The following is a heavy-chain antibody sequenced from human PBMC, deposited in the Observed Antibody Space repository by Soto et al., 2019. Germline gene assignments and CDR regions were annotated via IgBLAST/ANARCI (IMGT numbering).Heavy chain of an antibody. CDR1: GGSISSGGYY. CDR3: ARSGYSYGPNPLLY. Sequence: QVQLHESGPGLVKPSQTLSLTCTVSGGSISSGGYYWSWIRQHPGKGLEWIGYIYYIVSTYYNPSSKSRATISVDTSKNQFSLKLSSVTAADTAVYYCARSGYSYGPNPLLYWGQGTMVTVSS. J-gene: IGHJ4*02. D-gene: IGHD5-18*01. CDR2: IYYIVST. V-gene: IGHV4-31*03.